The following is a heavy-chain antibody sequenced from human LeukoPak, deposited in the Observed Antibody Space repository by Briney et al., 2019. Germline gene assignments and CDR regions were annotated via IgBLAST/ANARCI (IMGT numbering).Heavy chain of an antibody. CDR2: IRYDGSNK. CDR3: AKDGNANSNQLYYFDY. J-gene: IGHJ4*02. V-gene: IGHV3-30*02. CDR1: GFTFSSYS. Sequence: GGSLRLSCAASGFTFSSYSMNWVRQAPGKGLEWVAFIRYDGSNKYYADSVKGRFTISRDNSKNTLYLQMNSLRAEDTAVYYCAKDGNANSNQLYYFDYWGQGTLVTVSS. D-gene: IGHD4-11*01.